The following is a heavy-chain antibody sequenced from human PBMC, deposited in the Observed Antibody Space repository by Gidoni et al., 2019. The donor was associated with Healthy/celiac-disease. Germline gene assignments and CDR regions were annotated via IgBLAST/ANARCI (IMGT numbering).Heavy chain of an antibody. CDR2: ISRSGSTI. V-gene: IGHV3-11*01. CDR1: GFTLSDYY. J-gene: IGHJ6*02. D-gene: IGHD6-25*01. CDR3: ARDSGPGPYGMDV. Sequence: QVQLVESGGGLVNPGGSLRLSCAASGFTLSDYYMSWLSQAPGKGREWVSYISRSGSTIDDADSVKGRLTISRDKAKNSRYLQRNSLRAEDTAVYYCARDSGPGPYGMDVWGQGTTVTVSS.